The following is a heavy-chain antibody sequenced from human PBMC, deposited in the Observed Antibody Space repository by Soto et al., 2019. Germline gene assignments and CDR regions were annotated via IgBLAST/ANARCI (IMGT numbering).Heavy chain of an antibody. CDR2: ISNDGSS. CDR1: GFTFSSYW. Sequence: DVQLVESGGGLVQPGGSLRLSCGASGFTFSSYWMHWVRQAPGKGLVWVSSISNDGSSIYADPVKGRFTISRDNAKNTLYLQMNSLRAEDTAVYYCARLPNKSPQNWGQGTLVIVSP. J-gene: IGHJ1*01. V-gene: IGHV3-74*01. CDR3: ARLPNKSPQN.